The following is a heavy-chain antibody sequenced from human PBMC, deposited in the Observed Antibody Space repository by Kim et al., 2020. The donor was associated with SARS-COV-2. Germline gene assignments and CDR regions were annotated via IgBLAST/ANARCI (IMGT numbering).Heavy chain of an antibody. CDR2: INTGNGNT. V-gene: IGHV1-3*04. Sequence: ASVKVSCKGSGYTFTTYAIHWVRQAPGQRPEWMGWINTGNGNTKYSQKFQDRVTITRDTSASTAYMELSSLRSEDTAVYYCVRTGSSSSDYWGQGTLVTVSS. CDR1: GYTFTTYA. CDR3: VRTGSSSSDY. J-gene: IGHJ4*02. D-gene: IGHD6-6*01.